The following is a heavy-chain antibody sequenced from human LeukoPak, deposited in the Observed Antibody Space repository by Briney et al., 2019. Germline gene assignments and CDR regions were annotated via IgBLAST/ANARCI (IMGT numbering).Heavy chain of an antibody. V-gene: IGHV4-39*01. CDR3: ARGRKWPRAFDI. CDR2: IYYSGST. J-gene: IGHJ3*02. CDR1: GGSISSSSYY. Sequence: PSETLSLTCTVSGGSISSSSYYWGCIRQPPGKGLECIGSIYYSGSTYYNPSLKSRVTISVDTSKNQFSLKLSSVTAADTAVYYCARGRKWPRAFDIWGQGTMVTVSS. D-gene: IGHD5-12*01.